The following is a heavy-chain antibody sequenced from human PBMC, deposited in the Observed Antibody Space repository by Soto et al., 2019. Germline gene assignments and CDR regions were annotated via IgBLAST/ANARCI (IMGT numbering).Heavy chain of an antibody. D-gene: IGHD5-12*01. CDR1: GGSIDCFY. CDR2: IYYTGAI. J-gene: IGHJ1*01. Sequence: QVQLQESGSGLVKPAETLSLTCTVSGGSIDCFYWSGIRHSPGRGLEWIGYIYYTGAISYNPSLQSRVNVALAMSKIHVIMNITSVTALDAALYYCARDDGYTRSQWGQSILVTVSS. CDR3: ARDDGYTRSQ. V-gene: IGHV4-4*08.